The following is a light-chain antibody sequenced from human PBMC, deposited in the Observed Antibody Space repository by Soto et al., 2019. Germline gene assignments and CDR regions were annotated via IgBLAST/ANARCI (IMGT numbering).Light chain of an antibody. CDR3: SSYTTSGTLV. CDR1: SSDVGSYNY. CDR2: DVS. J-gene: IGLJ1*01. V-gene: IGLV2-14*03. Sequence: QSALTQPASVSGSPGQSIIISCTGTSSDVGSYNYVSWYQHHPGKAPKFMIYDVSNRPSGVSNRFSGSKSGNTASLTISGLQAEDEADYYCSSYTTSGTLVFGSGTKVTFL.